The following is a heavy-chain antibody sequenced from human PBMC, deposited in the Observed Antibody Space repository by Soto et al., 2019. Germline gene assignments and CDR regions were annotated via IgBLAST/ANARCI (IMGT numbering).Heavy chain of an antibody. J-gene: IGHJ5*02. CDR1: GGSVSNRSYY. V-gene: IGHV4-39*01. Sequence: SETLSLTCTISGGSVSNRSYYWGGGRQRAGKGLEGIGGVYYSGTTYYNPSLRSRVAISVDTSSDRFSLRVNSVTAADTDVYYCARLHVSDNWFDPWGQGTLVTVSS. CDR2: VYYSGTT. CDR3: ARLHVSDNWFDP.